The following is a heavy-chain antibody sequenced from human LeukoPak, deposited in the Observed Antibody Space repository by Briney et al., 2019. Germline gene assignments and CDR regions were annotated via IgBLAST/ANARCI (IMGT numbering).Heavy chain of an antibody. CDR3: ARVNQPYYDSSGYYKGAYYFDY. Sequence: ASVKVSCKASGYTFTGYYMHWVRRAPGQGLELMGRINPNSGGTNYAQKFQGRVTMTRDTSISTAYMELSRLRSDDTAVYYCARVNQPYYDSSGYYKGAYYFDYWGQGTLVTVSS. CDR2: INPNSGGT. V-gene: IGHV1-2*06. J-gene: IGHJ4*02. CDR1: GYTFTGYY. D-gene: IGHD3-22*01.